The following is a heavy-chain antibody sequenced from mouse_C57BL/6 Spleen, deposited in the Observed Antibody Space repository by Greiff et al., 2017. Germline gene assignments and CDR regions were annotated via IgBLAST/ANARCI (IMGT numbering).Heavy chain of an antibody. CDR1: GYAFSSYW. V-gene: IGHV1-80*01. CDR2: IYPGDGDT. CDR3: ASNLDVRFAY. Sequence: QVQLQQSGAELVKPGASVKISCKASGYAFSSYWMNWVKQRPGKGLEWIGQIYPGDGDTNYNGKFKGKATLAADKSSSAAYMQLSSLSSEDSAVYFCASNLDVRFAYWGQGTLVTVSA. J-gene: IGHJ3*01. D-gene: IGHD4-1*01.